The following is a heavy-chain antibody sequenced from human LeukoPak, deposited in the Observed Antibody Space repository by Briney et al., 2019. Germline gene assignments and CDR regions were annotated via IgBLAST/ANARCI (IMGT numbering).Heavy chain of an antibody. V-gene: IGHV4-61*08. Sequence: SETLSLTCTVSGGSVSSGDYYWSWIRQPPGKGLQWIGFIYYSGNTNYNPSLQSRVTISVDTSKNQFSLKLSSVTAADTAIYYCASYPTPPSGDFPDYWGQGTLVTVSS. CDR2: IYYSGNT. D-gene: IGHD7-27*01. J-gene: IGHJ4*02. CDR1: GGSVSSGDYY. CDR3: ASYPTPPSGDFPDY.